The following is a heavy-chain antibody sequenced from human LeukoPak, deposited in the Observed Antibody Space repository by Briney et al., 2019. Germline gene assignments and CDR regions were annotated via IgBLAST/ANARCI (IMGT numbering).Heavy chain of an antibody. CDR1: GYTFTSYN. CDR2: INTSGSST. D-gene: IGHD6-19*01. V-gene: IGHV1-46*01. CDR3: ARGWDNKDSGRPTSYVY. J-gene: IGHJ4*02. Sequence: ASVKLSCKASGYTFTSYNIHWVRHPPGQGLEWMGIINTSGSSTSYAQRFQPRVTMTRDTSTSTAYMELSNLRSEDTAVYYCARGWDNKDSGRPTSYVYWGQRTLVTFSS.